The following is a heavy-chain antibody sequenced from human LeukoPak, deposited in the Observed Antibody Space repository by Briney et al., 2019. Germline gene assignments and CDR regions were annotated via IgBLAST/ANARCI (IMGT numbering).Heavy chain of an antibody. J-gene: IGHJ4*02. CDR1: GFALSNQA. CDR3: ARRNRSRWYYFDY. Sequence: GGYLRLSCAASGFALSNQAMGWVRQAPGKGLEWVSVISDSCSITYYADSVKGRLTIPRDNSKNTPYLQSDGLSAQNTAVYFCARRNRSRWYYFDYWGQGALVTVSS. V-gene: IGHV3-23*01. D-gene: IGHD6-13*01. CDR2: ISDSCSIT.